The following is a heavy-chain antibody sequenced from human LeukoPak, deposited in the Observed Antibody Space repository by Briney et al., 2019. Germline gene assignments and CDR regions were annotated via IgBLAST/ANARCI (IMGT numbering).Heavy chain of an antibody. J-gene: IGHJ6*03. CDR2: IRYDGSNK. V-gene: IGHV3-30*02. CDR1: GFTFSSYG. D-gene: IGHD5-24*01. CDR3: AKVSRDGYNYRHYYYYYYMDV. Sequence: GGSLRLSCAASGFTFSSYGMHRVRQAPGKGLEWVAFIRYDGSNKYYADSVKGRFTISRDNSKNTLYLQMNSLRAEDTAVYYCAKVSRDGYNYRHYYYYYYMDVWGKGTTVTISS.